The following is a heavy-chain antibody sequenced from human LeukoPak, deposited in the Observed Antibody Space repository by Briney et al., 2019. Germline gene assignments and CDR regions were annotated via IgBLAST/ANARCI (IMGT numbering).Heavy chain of an antibody. CDR3: ARDPARTYYYDSSGYYFDY. D-gene: IGHD3-22*01. Sequence: SETLSLTCTVSGGSISSYYWSWIRQPPGKGLEWIGYIYYSGSTNYNPSLKSRVTISVDTSKNQFSLKLSSVAAADTAVYFCARDPARTYYYDSSGYYFDYWGQGTLVTVSS. J-gene: IGHJ4*02. V-gene: IGHV4-59*01. CDR1: GGSISSYY. CDR2: IYYSGST.